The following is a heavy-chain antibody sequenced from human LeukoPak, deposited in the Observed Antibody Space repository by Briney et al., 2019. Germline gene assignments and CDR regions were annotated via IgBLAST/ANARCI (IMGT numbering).Heavy chain of an antibody. CDR2: ISYDGSNK. Sequence: GRSLGLSCAASGFTFSSYGMHWVRQAPGKGLEWVAVISYDGSNKYYADSVKGRFTISRDNAKNSLYLQMNSLRAEDTAVYYCSRGQGCAYWGQGTLVTVSS. CDR1: GFTFSSYG. D-gene: IGHD6-19*01. J-gene: IGHJ4*02. CDR3: SRGQGCAY. V-gene: IGHV3-30*03.